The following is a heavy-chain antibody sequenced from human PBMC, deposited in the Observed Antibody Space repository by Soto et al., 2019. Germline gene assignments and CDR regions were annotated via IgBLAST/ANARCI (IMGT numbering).Heavy chain of an antibody. CDR1: GASVAGGSHY. CDR3: ARDTYSGYDFGL. V-gene: IGHV4-30-4*01. Sequence: QVQLRESGPGLVKPSQTLSLTCSFSGASVAGGSHYWSWVRQPPGKGLEWIGYIPSTDRHFYNPHLTIRGTIAADTSKNQLSLQWTSVTAADTAVYSRARDTYSGYDFGLWGQGTLVTVSS. D-gene: IGHD5-12*01. J-gene: IGHJ5*02. CDR2: IPSTDRH.